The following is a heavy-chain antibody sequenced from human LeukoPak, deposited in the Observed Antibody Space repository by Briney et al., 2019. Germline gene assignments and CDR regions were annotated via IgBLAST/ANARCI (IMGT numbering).Heavy chain of an antibody. Sequence: GGSLKLSCAASGFTFSSYSMNWVRQAPGKGLEWVSSISSSSSYIYYADSVKGRFTISRDNAKNSLYLQMNSLRSEDTAVYYCARGLTAAAGTFDYWGQGTLVTVSS. CDR1: GFTFSSYS. CDR3: ARGLTAAAGTFDY. V-gene: IGHV3-21*04. D-gene: IGHD6-13*01. CDR2: ISSSSSYI. J-gene: IGHJ4*02.